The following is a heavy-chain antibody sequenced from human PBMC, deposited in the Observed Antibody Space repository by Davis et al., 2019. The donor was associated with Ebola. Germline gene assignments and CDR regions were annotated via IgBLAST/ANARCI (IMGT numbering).Heavy chain of an antibody. Sequence: PSETLSLTCTVSGGSISSGGYYWSWIRQHPGKGLEWIGYIYYSGSTYYNPSLKSRVTISVDTSKNQFSLKLSSVTAADTAVYYCARVVDTAMVYYFDYWGQGTLVTVSS. CDR3: ARVVDTAMVYYFDY. CDR1: GGSISSGGYY. D-gene: IGHD5-18*01. CDR2: IYYSGST. V-gene: IGHV4-31*03. J-gene: IGHJ4*02.